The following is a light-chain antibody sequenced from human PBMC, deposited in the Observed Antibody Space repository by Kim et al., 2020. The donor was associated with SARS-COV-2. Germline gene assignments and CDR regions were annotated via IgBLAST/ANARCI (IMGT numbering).Light chain of an antibody. CDR3: QVWDSSSDNWV. V-gene: IGLV3-21*04. Sequence: PGKTARITCGGNNVGSKSVHWYQQKPGQAPVLVIYYDSDRPSGIPERFSGSNSGNTATLTISRVEAGDEADYYCQVWDSSSDNWVFGGGTQLTVL. J-gene: IGLJ3*02. CDR2: YDS. CDR1: NVGSKS.